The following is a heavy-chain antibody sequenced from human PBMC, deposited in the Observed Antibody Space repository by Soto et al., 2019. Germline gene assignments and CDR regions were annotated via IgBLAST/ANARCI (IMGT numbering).Heavy chain of an antibody. D-gene: IGHD3-22*01. Sequence: EVQLLESGGGLVQPGGSLRLSCAASGFTFSRYAMNWVRQAPGKGLEWVSTVHVGGGSTFSAESVEGRFTISRDNSKNTLYLQMISLRTEHPAVYYCAKGYLYYDTSPYPDAFALWGQGTKVTVSS. CDR1: GFTFSRYA. CDR3: AKGYLYYDTSPYPDAFAL. V-gene: IGHV3-23*01. J-gene: IGHJ3*01. CDR2: VHVGGGST.